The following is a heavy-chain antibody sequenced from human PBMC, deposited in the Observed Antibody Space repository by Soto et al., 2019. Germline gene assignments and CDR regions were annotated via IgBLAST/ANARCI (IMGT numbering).Heavy chain of an antibody. Sequence: GGSLRLSCAASGFTFSSYAMSWVRQAPGKGLEWVSAISGSGGSTYYADSVKGRFTISRDNSKNTLYLQMNSLRAEDTAVYYCAKDGRSGYSYGFSGVCYYFDYWGQGTLVTVSS. J-gene: IGHJ4*02. CDR2: ISGSGGST. V-gene: IGHV3-23*01. CDR1: GFTFSSYA. CDR3: AKDGRSGYSYGFSGVCYYFDY. D-gene: IGHD5-18*01.